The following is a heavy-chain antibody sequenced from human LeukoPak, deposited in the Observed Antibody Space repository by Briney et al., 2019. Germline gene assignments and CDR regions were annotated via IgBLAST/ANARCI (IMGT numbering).Heavy chain of an antibody. Sequence: SETLSLTCAVSGGSISSSNWWSWVRQPPGKGLEWIGEIYHSGSTNYNPSLKSRVTISVDKSKNQFSLKLSSVTAADTAVYYCARTSRYYYYGTDVWGQGTTVTVSS. V-gene: IGHV4-4*02. CDR1: GGSISSSNW. J-gene: IGHJ6*02. CDR3: ARTSRYYYYGTDV. CDR2: IYHSGST.